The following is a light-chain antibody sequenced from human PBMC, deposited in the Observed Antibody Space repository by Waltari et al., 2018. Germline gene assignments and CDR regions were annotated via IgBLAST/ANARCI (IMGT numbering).Light chain of an antibody. J-gene: IGLJ2*01. CDR3: AAWDDSLSAHVV. CDR2: RNN. V-gene: IGLV1-47*01. Sequence: QSVLTQPPSASGTPGQRVTISCSGSSSNIGSNYVYWYQQLPGTAPKLLIYRNNQRPSGVPDRFSGSKSGTPASLAISGLRSEDEADYYCAAWDDSLSAHVVFGGGTKLTVL. CDR1: SSNIGSNY.